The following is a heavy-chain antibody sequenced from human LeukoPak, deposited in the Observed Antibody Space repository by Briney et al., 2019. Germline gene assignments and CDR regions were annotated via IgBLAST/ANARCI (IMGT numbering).Heavy chain of an antibody. V-gene: IGHV3-53*01. Sequence: PGGSLRLSCAASGFMFSRNYMSWVRQAPGKGLEGVSVMYTGGSTYYADSVKGRFTISRDNSKNTLNLQMNSLRAEDTALYYCARRISGASYAFYIWGQGTMVTVSS. CDR3: ARRISGASYAFYI. J-gene: IGHJ3*02. CDR2: MYTGGST. CDR1: GFMFSRNY.